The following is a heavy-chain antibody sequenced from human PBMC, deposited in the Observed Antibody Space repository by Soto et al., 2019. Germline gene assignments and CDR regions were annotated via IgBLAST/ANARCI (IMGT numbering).Heavy chain of an antibody. CDR2: IRSDGSST. J-gene: IGHJ4*02. Sequence: EVQLVESGGGLVQPGGSLRLSCAASGFTFSSYWMHWVRQAPGKGLVWVSRIRSDGSSTSYAASVKGRFTISRANAKNTLYLQMNSLTAEDTAVYYCAMADFAAACGFWGQGTLFTLSS. CDR3: AMADFAAACGF. CDR1: GFTFSSYW. V-gene: IGHV3-74*01. D-gene: IGHD2-21*01.